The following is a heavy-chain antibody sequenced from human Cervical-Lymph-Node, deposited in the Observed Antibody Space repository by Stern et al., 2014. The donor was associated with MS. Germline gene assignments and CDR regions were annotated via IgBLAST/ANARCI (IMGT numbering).Heavy chain of an antibody. V-gene: IGHV3-11*01. Sequence: VQLEESGGGLVKPGGSLRLSCAASGFTFSDLYMSWIRQAPGKGLEYVSFISSRGTIIFYADSVKGRFTVSRDNTKNSLFLQMNSLRAEDTAVYYCARHQEYQLVGGNFSYGMDVWGQGTTVTVS. CDR2: ISSRGTII. J-gene: IGHJ6*02. CDR1: GFTFSDLY. D-gene: IGHD2-2*01. CDR3: ARHQEYQLVGGNFSYGMDV.